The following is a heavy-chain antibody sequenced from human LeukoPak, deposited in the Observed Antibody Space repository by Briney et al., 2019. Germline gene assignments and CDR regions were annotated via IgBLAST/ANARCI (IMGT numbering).Heavy chain of an antibody. J-gene: IGHJ5*02. D-gene: IGHD1-7*01. CDR3: ARDRYNWNYGGWFDP. Sequence: GGSLRLSCAASGFTFSSYWMSWVRQAPGKGLEWVANIKQDGSEKYYVDSVKGRFTISRDDAKNSLYLQMNSLRAEDTAVYYCARDRYNWNYGGWFDPSGQGTLVTV. V-gene: IGHV3-7*01. CDR1: GFTFSSYW. CDR2: IKQDGSEK.